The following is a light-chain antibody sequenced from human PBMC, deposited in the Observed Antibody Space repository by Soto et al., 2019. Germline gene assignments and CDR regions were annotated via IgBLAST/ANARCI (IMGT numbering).Light chain of an antibody. CDR1: SSDVGGYNH. CDR3: CSYAGSYTYV. CDR2: DVN. Sequence: QSALTQPRSVSGSPGQSVTVSCTGTSSDVGGYNHVSWYQQHPGKAPKFMIYDVNKRPSGVPDRFSGSKSGNTASLTISGLQAEDEADYHCCSYAGSYTYVFGTGTKLTVL. J-gene: IGLJ1*01. V-gene: IGLV2-11*01.